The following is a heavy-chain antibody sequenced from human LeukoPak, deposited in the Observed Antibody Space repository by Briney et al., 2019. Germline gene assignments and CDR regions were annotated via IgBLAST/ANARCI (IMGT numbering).Heavy chain of an antibody. V-gene: IGHV3-7*01. CDR2: IKQDGSEK. J-gene: IGHJ4*02. CDR1: GFTFSNYW. Sequence: GGSLRLSCSASGFTFSNYWMSWVRQAPGKGLEWVANIKQDGSEKDYVDSVKGRLTISRDNAKNILYLQMNSLRAEDTAVYYCARASRDYWGQGTLVTVSS. CDR3: ARASRDY.